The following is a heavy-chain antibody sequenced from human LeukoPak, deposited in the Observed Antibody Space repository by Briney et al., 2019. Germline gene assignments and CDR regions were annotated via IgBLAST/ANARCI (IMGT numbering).Heavy chain of an antibody. CDR1: GFTFSSYA. CDR2: ISGSGGST. V-gene: IGHV3-23*01. D-gene: IGHD3-10*01. Sequence: PGGSLRLSCAASGFTFSSYAMSWVRQAPGKGLEWVSAISGSGGSTYHADSVKGRFTISRDNSKNTLYLQMNSLRAEDTAVYYCAKDHYQYYYGSGSYLFDYWGQGTLVTVSS. J-gene: IGHJ4*02. CDR3: AKDHYQYYYGSGSYLFDY.